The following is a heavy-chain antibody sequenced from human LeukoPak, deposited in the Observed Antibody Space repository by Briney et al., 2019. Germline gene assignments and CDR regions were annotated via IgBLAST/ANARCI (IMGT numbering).Heavy chain of an antibody. CDR3: ARTVAYDSSGYHPFDI. CDR2: ISAYNGNT. CDR1: GYTFTSYG. J-gene: IGHJ3*02. V-gene: IGHV1-18*01. Sequence: GASVKVSCKASGYTFTSYGISWVRQAPGQGLEWMGWISAYNGNTNYAQKLQGRVTMTTDTSTSTAYMELRSLRSDDTAVYYCARTVAYDSSGYHPFDIWGQGTMVTSSS. D-gene: IGHD3-22*01.